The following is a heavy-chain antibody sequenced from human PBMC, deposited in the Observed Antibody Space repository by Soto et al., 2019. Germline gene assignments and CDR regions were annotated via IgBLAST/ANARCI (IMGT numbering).Heavy chain of an antibody. CDR2: INHSGSS. D-gene: IGHD3-10*01. V-gene: IGHV4-34*01. CDR1: GGSFRGYY. J-gene: IGHJ6*02. Sequence: SETLSLTCTVSGGSFRGYYWGWVRQPPGKGLEWIGEINHSGSSNYHPSLKSRVTISVATSKNQFSLTVNSVTPADTAVHYCARGEITLLGGMDVWGQGTTVTVSS. CDR3: ARGEITLLGGMDV.